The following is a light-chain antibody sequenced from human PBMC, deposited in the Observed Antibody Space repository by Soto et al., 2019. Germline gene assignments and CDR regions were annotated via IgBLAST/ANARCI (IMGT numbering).Light chain of an antibody. V-gene: IGKV1-5*03. CDR2: QAS. Sequence: DIQMTQSPSTLSASVGDRVTITCRASQTVSSWLAWYQQKPGKAPKLLIYQASILESGVPSRFSGSGSGTEFTLTIRSLQPDDFATYYCQQYNSISLLTCGGGNKGDIK. CDR1: QTVSSW. CDR3: QQYNSISLLT. J-gene: IGKJ4*01.